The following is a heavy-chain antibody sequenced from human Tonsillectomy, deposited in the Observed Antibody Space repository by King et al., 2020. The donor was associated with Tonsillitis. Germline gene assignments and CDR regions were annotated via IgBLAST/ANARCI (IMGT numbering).Heavy chain of an antibody. CDR1: GFTFDDYA. D-gene: IGHD6-13*01. CDR3: AKGGYSSSWPFDY. V-gene: IGHV3-9*01. Sequence: VQLVESGGGLVQPGRSLRLSCAASGFTFDDYAMHWVRQAPGKGLEWVSGISWNSGSIDYADSVKGRFTISRDNAKNSLYLQMNSLRAEDTALYYCAKGGYSSSWPFDYWGQGTLVTVSS. J-gene: IGHJ4*02. CDR2: ISWNSGSI.